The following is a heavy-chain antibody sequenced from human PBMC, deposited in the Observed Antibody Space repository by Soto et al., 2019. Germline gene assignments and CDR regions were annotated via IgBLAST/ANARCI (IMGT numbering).Heavy chain of an antibody. D-gene: IGHD3-10*01. CDR2: ISWSSAAI. V-gene: IGHV3-9*01. CDR1: GFTFDDYA. CDR3: ATAPTAYYYGSGTYPIDH. Sequence: PGGSLRLSCATSGFTFDDYAMQWVRQAPGKGLEWVSGISWSSAAIGYADSVKGRFTVSRDNAKSSLYLQMNSLRAEDTALYYCATAPTAYYYGSGTYPIDHWGQGTLVTVSS. J-gene: IGHJ4*02.